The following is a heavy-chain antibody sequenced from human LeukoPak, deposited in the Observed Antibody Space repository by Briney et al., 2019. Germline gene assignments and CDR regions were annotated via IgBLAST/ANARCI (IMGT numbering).Heavy chain of an antibody. CDR3: ARRILRSTFDY. CDR1: GGSFSGYY. Sequence: SETLSLTCAVYGGSFSGYYWSWIRQPPGKGLEWIGEINHSGSTNYNPSLKSRVTISVDTSKNQFSLKLSSVTAADTAVYYCARRILRSTFDYWGQGTLVTVSS. CDR2: INHSGST. V-gene: IGHV4-34*01. D-gene: IGHD5/OR15-5a*01. J-gene: IGHJ4*02.